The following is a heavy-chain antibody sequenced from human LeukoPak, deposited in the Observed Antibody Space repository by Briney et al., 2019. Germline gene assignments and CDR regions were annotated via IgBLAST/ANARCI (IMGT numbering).Heavy chain of an antibody. J-gene: IGHJ4*02. CDR3: ARGLGFSSGWPYFDY. D-gene: IGHD6-19*01. Sequence: GRSLRLSCAASGFTVSSNFMTWVRQAPGKGLEWVSVTYSGGSTYYADSVKGRFTISRDNSKNTLYLQMNSLRAEDTAVYYCARGLGFSSGWPYFDYWGQGTLVTVSS. CDR1: GFTVSSNF. CDR2: TYSGGST. V-gene: IGHV3-53*01.